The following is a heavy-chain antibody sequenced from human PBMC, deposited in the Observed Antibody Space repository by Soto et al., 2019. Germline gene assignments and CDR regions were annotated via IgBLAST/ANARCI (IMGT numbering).Heavy chain of an antibody. D-gene: IGHD1-1*01. V-gene: IGHV3-30-3*01. CDR3: AIGHDALDV. J-gene: IGHJ6*02. Sequence: QVQLVESGGGVVQPGRSLTLSCAASGFPFTSYAIHWVRQAPGKGLEWVAVISHDGGIKHYADSVKGRFTISRDNSKNTLYLQMSSLRDEDTAVDHCAIGHDALDVWGQGTTVTVAS. CDR1: GFPFTSYA. CDR2: ISHDGGIK.